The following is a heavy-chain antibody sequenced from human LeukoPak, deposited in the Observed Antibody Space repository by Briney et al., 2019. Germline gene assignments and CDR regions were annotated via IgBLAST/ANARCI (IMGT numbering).Heavy chain of an antibody. CDR3: ARRYDGFDY. Sequence: GGSLRLSCAASGFDVSSKYMSWIRQAPGKGLEWVAVIYSGGTTHYADSVKGRFSISRDNSKNTLYLQMNSLRAEDTAVYYCARRYDGFDYWGQGTLVTVSS. V-gene: IGHV3-66*02. CDR1: GFDVSSKY. CDR2: IYSGGTT. J-gene: IGHJ4*02. D-gene: IGHD3-3*01.